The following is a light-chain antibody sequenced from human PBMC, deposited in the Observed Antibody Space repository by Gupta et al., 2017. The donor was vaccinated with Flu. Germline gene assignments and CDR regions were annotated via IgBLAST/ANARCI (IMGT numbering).Light chain of an antibody. J-gene: IGLJ1*01. CDR2: EVS. CDR3: SSDTSSSPYV. V-gene: IGLV2-14*01. Sequence: QSALPQPASVSGSPGQSITISCTGTSSDVGGYNYVSWYQQPPGKAPKLMIYEVSIRSAGVSSRFSGSKSGNTASLTISGRQDEDDADYYCSSDTSSSPYVFGTGTKVTVL. CDR1: SSDVGGYNY.